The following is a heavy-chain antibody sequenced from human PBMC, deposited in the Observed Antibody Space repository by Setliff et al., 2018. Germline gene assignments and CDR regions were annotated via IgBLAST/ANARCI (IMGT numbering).Heavy chain of an antibody. D-gene: IGHD2-21*02. Sequence: SETLSLTCTVSGYSISSGYIGGWVRQPPGKGLEWVGNIGHTGSINYNPSLKSRLTISRDTSKNQVSLKLNSVTATDTAVYYCARDLGHGGDSDYWGQGILVTVSS. V-gene: IGHV4-38-2*02. CDR3: ARDLGHGGDSDY. J-gene: IGHJ4*02. CDR2: IGHTGSI. CDR1: GYSISSGYI.